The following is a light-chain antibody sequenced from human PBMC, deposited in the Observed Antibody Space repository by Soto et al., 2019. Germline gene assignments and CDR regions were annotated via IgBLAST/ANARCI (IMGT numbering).Light chain of an antibody. CDR2: TAS. CDR1: QGISNY. V-gene: IGKV1-9*01. Sequence: DIQLTQSPSFLSASVGDRVTITCRASQGISNYLAWYQQKPGRAPKLLIYTASTLEGGVPSRFSGSGSGTNFTLTISSQQPDDFATYFSQDIDSYPNYPYGGG. J-gene: IGKJ4*01. CDR3: QDIDSYPNYP.